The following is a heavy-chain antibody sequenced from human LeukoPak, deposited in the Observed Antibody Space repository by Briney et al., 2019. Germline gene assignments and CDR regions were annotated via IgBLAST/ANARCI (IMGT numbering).Heavy chain of an antibody. J-gene: IGHJ4*02. CDR1: GGSISGYY. V-gene: IGHV4-59*08. CDR3: ARHKDGGSWPLDH. CDR2: IHYTGRT. D-gene: IGHD1-26*01. Sequence: PSETLSLTCTVSGGSISGYYWSWIRQPPGKTLEWIAHIHYTGRTTYNPSLQSRVTMSLDTSRNQFSLNLNSVSATDTAVYYCARHKDGGSWPLDHWGPGTLVTVSS.